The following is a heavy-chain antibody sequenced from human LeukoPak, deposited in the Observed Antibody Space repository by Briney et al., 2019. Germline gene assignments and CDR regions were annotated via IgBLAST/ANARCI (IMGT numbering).Heavy chain of an antibody. CDR1: GGSISSGSYY. D-gene: IGHD3-22*01. CDR3: ARASYSYDISGWVPFDY. J-gene: IGHJ4*02. Sequence: PSETLSLTCSVSGGSISSGSYYWSWIRQPAGKGLEWIGRIYTSGSTTYNPSLKSRVTISGDTSDNQFSLRLSSVTAADTAVYYCARASYSYDISGWVPFDYWGQGTLVTVSS. V-gene: IGHV4-61*02. CDR2: IYTSGST.